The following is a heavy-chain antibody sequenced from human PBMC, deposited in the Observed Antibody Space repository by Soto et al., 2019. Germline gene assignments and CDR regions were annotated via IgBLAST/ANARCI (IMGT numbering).Heavy chain of an antibody. J-gene: IGHJ4*02. Sequence: GGSLRLSSAASGFTFSSYAMSWVRQAPGKGLEWVSAISGSGGSTYYADSVKGRFTISRDNSKNTLYLQMNSLRAEDTAVYYCAKDLLSPGIAAAEVFDYWGQGTLVTVSS. D-gene: IGHD6-13*01. CDR2: ISGSGGST. V-gene: IGHV3-23*01. CDR3: AKDLLSPGIAAAEVFDY. CDR1: GFTFSSYA.